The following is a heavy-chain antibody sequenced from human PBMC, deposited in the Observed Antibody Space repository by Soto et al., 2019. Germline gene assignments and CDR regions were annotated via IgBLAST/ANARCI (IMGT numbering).Heavy chain of an antibody. Sequence: QVQLVESGGGLVKPGGSLRLSCATSGFTFSDYFMSWIRQAPGKGLEWVSYISSGGSTIYYPDSVKGRFTVSRDNAKNSLYLQMNSLRAEDTAVYYCARADGDTGLWFGELSLLKGYYAIDVWGQGTTVTVSS. CDR2: ISSGGSTI. D-gene: IGHD3-10*01. CDR3: ARADGDTGLWFGELSLLKGYYAIDV. J-gene: IGHJ6*02. CDR1: GFTFSDYF. V-gene: IGHV3-11*01.